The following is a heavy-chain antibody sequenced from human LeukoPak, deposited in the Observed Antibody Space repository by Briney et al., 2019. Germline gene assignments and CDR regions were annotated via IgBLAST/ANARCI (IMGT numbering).Heavy chain of an antibody. J-gene: IGHJ4*02. D-gene: IGHD2-2*01. V-gene: IGHV4-31*03. CDR3: ARAAMTEVLEPDYFDY. CDR2: IYYSGST. Sequence: PSETLSLTCTVSGGSISSGGYYWSWIRQHPGKGLEWIGYIYYSGSTYYNPSLKSRVTISVDTSKNQFSLKLSSVTAADTAVYYCARAAMTEVLEPDYFDYWGQGTLVTVSS. CDR1: GGSISSGGYY.